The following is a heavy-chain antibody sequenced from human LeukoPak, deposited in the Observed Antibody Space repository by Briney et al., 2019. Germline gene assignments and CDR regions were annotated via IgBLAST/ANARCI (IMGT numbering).Heavy chain of an antibody. CDR2: IRSGGIEK. Sequence: GGSLRLSCGASGFIFKNFAMHWVRQAPGKGLEWVALIRSGGIEKFYADSVKGRFTVSRDNAKNTLYLQMNSLRVEDTATYYCAKDSTTWSFDSXXRGPLVTVSS. J-gene: IGHJ4*02. D-gene: IGHD1-1*01. CDR1: GFIFKNFA. V-gene: IGHV3-30*02. CDR3: AKDSTTWSFDS.